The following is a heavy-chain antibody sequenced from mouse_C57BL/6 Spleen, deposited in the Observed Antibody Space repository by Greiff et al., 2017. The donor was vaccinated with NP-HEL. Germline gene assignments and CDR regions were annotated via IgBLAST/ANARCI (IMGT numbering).Heavy chain of an antibody. CDR1: GYTFTDYY. J-gene: IGHJ2*01. CDR3: ARSTRDDYGSSYFDY. D-gene: IGHD1-1*01. V-gene: IGHV1-19*01. Sequence: EVQLQQSGPVLVKPGASVKMSCKASGYTFTDYYMNWVKQSHGKSLEWIGVINPYNGGTSYNQKFKGKATLTVDKSSSTAYMELNSLTSEDSAVYYCARSTRDDYGSSYFDYWGQGTTLTVSS. CDR2: INPYNGGT.